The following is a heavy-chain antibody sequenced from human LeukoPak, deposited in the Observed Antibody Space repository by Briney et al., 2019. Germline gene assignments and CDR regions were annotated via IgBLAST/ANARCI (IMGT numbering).Heavy chain of an antibody. CDR3: AGIVVVVAATLPAFDI. V-gene: IGHV4-4*02. CDR2: IYHDGRT. J-gene: IGHJ3*02. D-gene: IGHD2-15*01. CDR1: GGSISSSNW. Sequence: SETLSLTCAVSGGSISSSNWWRWVRQPPGKGLEWIGEIYHDGRTNDDPSLKSRVTISVDKSNNQFSMKLRSVTAADTAVYYCAGIVVVVAATLPAFDIWGQGTMVTVSS.